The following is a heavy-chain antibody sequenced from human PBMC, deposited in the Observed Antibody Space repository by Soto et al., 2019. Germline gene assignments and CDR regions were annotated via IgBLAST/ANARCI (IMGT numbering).Heavy chain of an antibody. D-gene: IGHD3-3*01. CDR3: AIPTDTLRFRESRIGYYYYGMDV. J-gene: IGHJ6*02. Sequence: SVQVSCQASGGTFRRYAISWVRQAPGQGLEWMGGIIPIFGTANYAQKFQGRVTITADESTSTAYMELSSLRSEDTAVYYCAIPTDTLRFRESRIGYYYYGMDVWGQGTTVTVSS. V-gene: IGHV1-69*13. CDR2: IIPIFGTA. CDR1: GGTFRRYA.